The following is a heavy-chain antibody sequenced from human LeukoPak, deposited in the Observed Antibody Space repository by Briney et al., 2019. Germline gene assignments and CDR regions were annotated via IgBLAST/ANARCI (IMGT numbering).Heavy chain of an antibody. CDR3: AHVDIVATVLGGLDY. CDR1: GGTFSSYA. Sequence: SVKVSCKASGGTFSSYAISWVRQAPGQGLEWMGGIIPIIGTANYAQKFQGRVTITADKSTSTAYMELSSLRSEDTAVYYCAHVDIVATVLGGLDYWGQGTLVTVSS. CDR2: IIPIIGTA. J-gene: IGHJ4*02. D-gene: IGHD5-12*01. V-gene: IGHV1-69*06.